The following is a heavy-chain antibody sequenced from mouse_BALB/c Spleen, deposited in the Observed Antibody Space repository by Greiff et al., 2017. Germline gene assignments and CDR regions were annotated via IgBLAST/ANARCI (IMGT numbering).Heavy chain of an antibody. J-gene: IGHJ2*01. V-gene: IGHV14-3*02. CDR3: AKGAYGNYYFDY. D-gene: IGHD2-10*02. CDR1: GFNIKDTY. CDR2: IDPANGNT. Sequence: EVQLQQSGAELVKPGASVKLSCTASGFNIKDTYMHWVKQRPEQGLEWIGRIDPANGNTKYDPKFQGKATIAADTSSNTAYLQLSSLTSEDTAVYCCAKGAYGNYYFDYWGQGTTLTVSS.